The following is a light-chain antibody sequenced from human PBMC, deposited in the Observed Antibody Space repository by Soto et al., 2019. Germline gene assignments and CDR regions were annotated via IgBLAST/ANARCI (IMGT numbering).Light chain of an antibody. J-gene: IGKJ1*01. CDR3: LQDYNYPRT. Sequence: AIQMTKSPSSLSASVGARVTITCRASQGIRNDLGWYQQKPGKAPKVLIYAASSLQSGVPSTFSGRGSGTDFTLTISSRQPEDFATYYFLQDYNYPRTFGQGTKVEIK. CDR1: QGIRND. V-gene: IGKV1-6*01. CDR2: AAS.